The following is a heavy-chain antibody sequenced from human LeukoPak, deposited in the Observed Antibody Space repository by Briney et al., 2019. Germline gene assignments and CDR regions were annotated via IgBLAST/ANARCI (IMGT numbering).Heavy chain of an antibody. D-gene: IGHD5/OR15-5a*01. CDR3: ARQVSDYYYYYIDV. CDR2: IYYSETT. CDR1: GGSISSTSYY. J-gene: IGHJ6*03. V-gene: IGHV4-39*01. Sequence: SETLSLTCTVSGGSISSTSYYWDWIRQSPEKGPEWIGSIYYSETTYYNPSLESRVTISIDTSKNQFSLQLSSVTAADTALYCCARQVSDYYYYYIDVWGTGTTVTVPS.